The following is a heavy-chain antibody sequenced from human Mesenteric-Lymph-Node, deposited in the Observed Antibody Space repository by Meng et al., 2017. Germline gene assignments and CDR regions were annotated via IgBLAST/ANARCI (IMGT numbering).Heavy chain of an antibody. V-gene: IGHV7-4-1*02. Sequence: ASVKVSCKASGYTFTSYAMNWVRQAPGQGLEWMGWINTNTGNPTYAQGFTGRFVFSLDTSVSTAYLQISSLKAEDSAVYYCARDFGVSGYYPTYNWFDPWGQGTLVTVSS. J-gene: IGHJ5*02. D-gene: IGHD3-22*01. CDR1: GYTFTSYA. CDR3: ARDFGVSGYYPTYNWFDP. CDR2: INTNTGNP.